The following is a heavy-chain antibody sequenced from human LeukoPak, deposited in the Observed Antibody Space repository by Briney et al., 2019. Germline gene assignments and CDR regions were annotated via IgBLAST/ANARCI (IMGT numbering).Heavy chain of an antibody. D-gene: IGHD2-2*01. V-gene: IGHV3-30*02. Sequence: GGSLRLSCAASGFTFSSYGMHWVRQAPGKGLEWVAFIRYDGSNKYYADSVKGRFTISRDNSKNTLYLQMNSLRAEDTAVYYCAKGYCSSTSCSYYFDYWGQGTLVTVSS. CDR2: IRYDGSNK. J-gene: IGHJ4*02. CDR1: GFTFSSYG. CDR3: AKGYCSSTSCSYYFDY.